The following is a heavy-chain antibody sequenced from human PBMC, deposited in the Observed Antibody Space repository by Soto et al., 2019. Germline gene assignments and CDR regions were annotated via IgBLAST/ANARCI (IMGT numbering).Heavy chain of an antibody. D-gene: IGHD2-21*02. V-gene: IGHV1-46*01. J-gene: IGHJ4*02. CDR1: GYPFTDYF. CDR3: ARELYSCGGDCPYYMDY. CDR2: ISLYHHST. Sequence: QAQLVQSGAEVKKPGASVRVSCKTSGYPFTDYFIHWVRQAPGQGLEWMGIISLYHHSTSYAQKFQGRLTVTADMSTTTVYMDLSSLTSEDSAVYWCARELYSCGGDCPYYMDYWGQGTLVTVSS.